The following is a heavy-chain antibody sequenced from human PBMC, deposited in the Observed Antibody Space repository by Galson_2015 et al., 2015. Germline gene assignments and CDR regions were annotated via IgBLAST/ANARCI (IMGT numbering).Heavy chain of an antibody. CDR2: TYYRSKWYT. CDR3: ARVGEGFDY. CDR1: GDSVSSKSAI. V-gene: IGHV6-1*01. Sequence: CAISGDSVSSKSAIWNWIRQSPSRGLEWLGRTYYRSKWYTDYALSVKSRITINPDTSKNQFFLQLNSVTPADMAMYFCARVGEGFDYWGQGTLVTVSS. J-gene: IGHJ4*02.